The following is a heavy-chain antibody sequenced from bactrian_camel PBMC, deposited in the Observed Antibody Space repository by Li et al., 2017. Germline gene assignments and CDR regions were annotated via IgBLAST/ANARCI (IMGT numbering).Heavy chain of an antibody. CDR2: IRNSGGET. CDR3: IPKIGWYGDYVDSEEFGY. Sequence: LVESGGGSVQIGGSLRLTCVVSGHSRGSNCVGWFRLPPGRAPAEREGIAAIRNSGGETWYHDSVKGRFTISQNKAKNTVYLQMNSLASEDTALYYCIPKIGWYGDYVDSEEFGYWGQGTQVTVS. D-gene: IGHD4*01. V-gene: IGHV3S32*01. J-gene: IGHJ6*01. CDR1: GHSRGSNC.